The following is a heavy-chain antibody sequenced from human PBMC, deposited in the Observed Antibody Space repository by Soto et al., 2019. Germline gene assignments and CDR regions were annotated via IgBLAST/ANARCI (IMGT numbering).Heavy chain of an antibody. J-gene: IGHJ6*03. CDR1: GFRLSDSA. CDR3: AKNCWRYPAGFPYFYYVVV. Sequence: EVQLLESGGGLVQPGGSLRLSCAASGFRLSDSAVSWVRQAPGKGLEWVSSLTVTGDSAFYSDSVKGRFTISRDISKSTLYRQMNSLRADDTAVYYCAKNCWRYPAGFPYFYYVVVWWTGAMVTVS. V-gene: IGHV3-23*01. CDR2: LTVTGDSA. D-gene: IGHD3-16*02.